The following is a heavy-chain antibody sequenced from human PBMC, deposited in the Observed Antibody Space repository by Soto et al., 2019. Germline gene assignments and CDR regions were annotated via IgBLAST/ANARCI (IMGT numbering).Heavy chain of an antibody. J-gene: IGHJ4*02. CDR3: AHRGVERYFEY. CDR1: GFSLSTSGVG. CDR2: ISWDDDK. V-gene: IGHV2-5*02. Sequence: QITLKESGPTLVKPTQTLTLTCTFSGFSLSTSGVGVGWIRQPPGKALEWLALISWDDDKSYSPSLKSRLTITKDTSKNQVVLTMTNMDPVHTATYYCAHRGVERYFEYWGQGTLVTVSS. D-gene: IGHD1-1*01.